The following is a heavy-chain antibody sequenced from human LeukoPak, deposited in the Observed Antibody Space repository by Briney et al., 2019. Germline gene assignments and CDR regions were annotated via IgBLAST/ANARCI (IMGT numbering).Heavy chain of an antibody. CDR2: IYYSGST. D-gene: IGHD4-17*01. CDR3: ARDAPNYGDGIYYYYGMDV. Sequence: PSETLSLTCTVSGGSISSSSYYWGWIRQPPGKGLEWIGSIYYSGSTYYNPSLKSRVTISVDTSKNQFSLKLSSVTAADTAVYYCARDAPNYGDGIYYYYGMDVWGQGTTVTVSS. CDR1: GGSISSSSYY. V-gene: IGHV4-39*07. J-gene: IGHJ6*02.